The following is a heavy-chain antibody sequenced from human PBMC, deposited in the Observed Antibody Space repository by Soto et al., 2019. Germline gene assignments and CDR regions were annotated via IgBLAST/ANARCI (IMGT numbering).Heavy chain of an antibody. V-gene: IGHV4-34*01. Sequence: KGLEWIGEINHSGGTNYNPSLKSRVIMSVDTSKNQFSLRLTSVTAADTAVYYCARVPPVVDAKYYFDYWGQGTLVTVSS. J-gene: IGHJ4*02. D-gene: IGHD2-2*01. CDR2: INHSGGT. CDR3: ARVPPVVDAKYYFDY.